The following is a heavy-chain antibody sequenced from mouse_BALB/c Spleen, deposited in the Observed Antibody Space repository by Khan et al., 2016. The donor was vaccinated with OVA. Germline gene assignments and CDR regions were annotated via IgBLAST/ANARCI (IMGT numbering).Heavy chain of an antibody. CDR2: IIYTGYT. V-gene: IGHV3-8*02. D-gene: IGHD2-12*01. CDR1: GDSITSGY. J-gene: IGHJ3*01. CDR3: ARSTYRYAFVY. Sequence: EVQLQESGPSLVKPSQTLSLTCSVTGDSITSGYWNWFRKFPENKLEYMGYIIYTGYTYYNPSLQSRISITRHTSKNQYYLQLNSVTDEDTATYDRARSTYRYAFVYWGQGTLVTVSA.